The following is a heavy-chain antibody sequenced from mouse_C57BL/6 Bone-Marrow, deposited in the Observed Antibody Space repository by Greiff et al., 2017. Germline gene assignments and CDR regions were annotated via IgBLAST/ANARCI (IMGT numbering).Heavy chain of an antibody. CDR2: IWWDDDK. CDR3: ARSYYGSSSWFAY. J-gene: IGHJ3*01. D-gene: IGHD1-1*01. CDR1: GFSLSTFGMG. Sequence: QVQLKESGPGILQPSQTLSLTCSFSGFSLSTFGMGVGWIRQPSGKGLEWLAHIWWDDDKYYNPALKSRLTISKDTSKNQVFLKLANVDTADTATDYCARSYYGSSSWFAYWGQGTLVTVSA. V-gene: IGHV8-8*01.